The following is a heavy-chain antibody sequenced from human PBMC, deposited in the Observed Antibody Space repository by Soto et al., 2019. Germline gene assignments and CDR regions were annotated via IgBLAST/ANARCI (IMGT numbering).Heavy chain of an antibody. CDR2: IYYSGST. D-gene: IGHD3-22*01. V-gene: IGHV4-39*01. CDR1: GGSISSSSYY. J-gene: IGHJ3*02. Sequence: SETLSLTCTVSGGSISSSSYYGGWIRQPPGKGLEWIGSIYYSGSTYYNPSLKSRVTISVDTSKNQFSLKLSSVTAADTAVYYCARFYDSSGYYFGGGDFDIWGQGTMVT. CDR3: ARFYDSSGYYFGGGDFDI.